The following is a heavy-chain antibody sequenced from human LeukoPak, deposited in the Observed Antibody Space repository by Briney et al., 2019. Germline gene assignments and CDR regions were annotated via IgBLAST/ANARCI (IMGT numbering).Heavy chain of an antibody. J-gene: IGHJ4*02. Sequence: GGSLRLSCAASGFTFSSYGMSWVRQAPGKGLEWVSSISGSVGTIYYADSVKGRFTISRDNSKNTVYLEINNLRTEDTAVYYCARDRRAVAVYFDYWGQGTLVTVSS. D-gene: IGHD6-19*01. V-gene: IGHV3-23*01. CDR2: ISGSVGTI. CDR3: ARDRRAVAVYFDY. CDR1: GFTFSSYG.